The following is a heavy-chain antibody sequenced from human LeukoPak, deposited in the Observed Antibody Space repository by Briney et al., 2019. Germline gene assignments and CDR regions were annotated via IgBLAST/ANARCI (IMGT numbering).Heavy chain of an antibody. CDR2: IYPADSDA. CDR3: ARRSVTASYTYFDY. CDR1: GFSFTNYW. Sequence: GESLKISCKVPGFSFTNYWIGWVRQMPGKGLEWMGIIYPADSDARYSPSFQGQVTISADESIYTAYLQWNSLKASDTATYYCARRSVTASYTYFDYWGQGTLVTVSS. V-gene: IGHV5-51*01. D-gene: IGHD2-21*02. J-gene: IGHJ4*02.